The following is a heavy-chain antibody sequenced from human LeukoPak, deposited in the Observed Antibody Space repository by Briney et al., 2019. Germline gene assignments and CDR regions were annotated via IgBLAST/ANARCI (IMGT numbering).Heavy chain of an antibody. J-gene: IGHJ4*02. Sequence: ASVKVSCKASGYTFTSYDINWVRQATGQGLEWMGWMNPNSGNTGYAQKFQGRVTITRHTSISTAYMELSSLRSEDTAVYYCARGPRYYDSSGYYYEDYWGQGTLVTVSS. V-gene: IGHV1-8*03. D-gene: IGHD3-22*01. CDR3: ARGPRYYDSSGYYYEDY. CDR1: GYTFTSYD. CDR2: MNPNSGNT.